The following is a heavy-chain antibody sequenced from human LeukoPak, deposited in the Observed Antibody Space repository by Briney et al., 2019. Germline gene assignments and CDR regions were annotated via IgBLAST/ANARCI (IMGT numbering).Heavy chain of an antibody. V-gene: IGHV1-2*02. D-gene: IGHD3-22*01. CDR1: GYTFTGYY. CDR3: ARIITVHGLLTGAFDI. CDR2: INPNSGGT. J-gene: IGHJ3*02. Sequence: ASVKVSCKASGYTFTGYYMHWVRQAPGQGLEWMGWINPNSGGTNYAQKFQGRVTMTRDTSISTAYMELSRLRSDDTAVYYCARIITVHGLLTGAFDIWGQGTMVTVSS.